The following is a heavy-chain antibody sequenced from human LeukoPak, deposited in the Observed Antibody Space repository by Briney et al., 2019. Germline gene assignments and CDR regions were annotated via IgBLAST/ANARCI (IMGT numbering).Heavy chain of an antibody. J-gene: IGHJ4*02. CDR3: ARHLAVAGAQLDY. CDR1: GGSISSSSYY. D-gene: IGHD6-19*01. Sequence: PSETLSLTCTVSGGSISSSSYYWGWIRQPPGKGLEWIGSIYYSGSTYYNPSLKSRVTISVDTSKNQFSLKLSSVTAADTAVYYCARHLAVAGAQLDYWGQGTLVTVSS. V-gene: IGHV4-39*01. CDR2: IYYSGST.